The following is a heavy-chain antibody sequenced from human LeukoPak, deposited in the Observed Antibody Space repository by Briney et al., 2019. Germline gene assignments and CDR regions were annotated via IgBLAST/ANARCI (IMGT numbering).Heavy chain of an antibody. J-gene: IGHJ3*02. V-gene: IGHV3-53*01. CDR1: GFTVSSNY. CDR3: ARGGPGAADDAFDI. Sequence: GGSLRLSCAASGFTVSSNYMSWVRQAPGKGLEWVSVIYSGGSTYYADSVKGRFTISRDNSKNTLYLQMNSLRAEDTAVYYCARGGPGAADDAFDIWGQGTMVTVSS. D-gene: IGHD6-13*01. CDR2: IYSGGST.